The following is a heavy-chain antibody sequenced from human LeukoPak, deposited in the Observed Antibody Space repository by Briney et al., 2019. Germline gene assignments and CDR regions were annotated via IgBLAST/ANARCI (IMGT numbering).Heavy chain of an antibody. CDR1: GYTFTSYG. CDR2: FSAYNGNT. V-gene: IGHV1-18*01. D-gene: IGHD3-3*01. Sequence: ASVKVSCKASGYTFTSYGISWVRQAPGQGLEWMGWFSAYNGNTNYAQKLQGRVTMTTDTSTGTAYMELRSLRSDDTAVYYCARTPPVDFWSGYYPETRDYFDYWGQGTLVTVSS. J-gene: IGHJ4*02. CDR3: ARTPPVDFWSGYYPETRDYFDY.